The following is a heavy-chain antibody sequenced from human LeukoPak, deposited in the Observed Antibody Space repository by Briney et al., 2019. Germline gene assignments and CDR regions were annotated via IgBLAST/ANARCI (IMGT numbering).Heavy chain of an antibody. D-gene: IGHD2-15*01. CDR3: ARGGVSGRWYFDY. CDR1: GFTFSSYS. CDR2: ISSSSSYI. V-gene: IGHV3-21*01. J-gene: IGHJ4*02. Sequence: GGSLRLSCAASGFTFSSYSMNWVRQAPGKGLEWVSSISSSSSYIYYADSVKGRFTISRDNAKNSLYLQMNSLRAEDTAVYYCARGGVSGRWYFDYWGQGTLVTVSS.